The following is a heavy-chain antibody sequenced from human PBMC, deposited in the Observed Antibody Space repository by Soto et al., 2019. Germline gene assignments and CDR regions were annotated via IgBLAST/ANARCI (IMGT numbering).Heavy chain of an antibody. Sequence: GGSLRLSCAASGFTFSSYSMNWVRQAPGKGLERVSYISSSSSTIYYADYVKGRFTISRDNAKNSLYLQMNSLRAEDTAVYYCARSTYYDFWSGYYTYMDVWGKGTTVTVSS. J-gene: IGHJ6*03. D-gene: IGHD3-3*01. CDR2: ISSSSSTI. V-gene: IGHV3-48*01. CDR3: ARSTYYDFWSGYYTYMDV. CDR1: GFTFSSYS.